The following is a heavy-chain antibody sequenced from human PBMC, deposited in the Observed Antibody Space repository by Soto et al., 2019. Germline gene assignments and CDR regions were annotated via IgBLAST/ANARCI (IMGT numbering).Heavy chain of an antibody. Sequence: ASGKVSGKASGYTCTGYYMHWVRQAPGQGLEWMGWINPNSGGTNYAQKFQGRVTMTRDTSISTAYMELSRLRSDDTAVYYCARARTVDSSGYYYVPYYFDYWRQGTLVIVSS. D-gene: IGHD3-22*01. CDR2: INPNSGGT. CDR1: GYTCTGYY. J-gene: IGHJ4*02. CDR3: ARARTVDSSGYYYVPYYFDY. V-gene: IGHV1-2*02.